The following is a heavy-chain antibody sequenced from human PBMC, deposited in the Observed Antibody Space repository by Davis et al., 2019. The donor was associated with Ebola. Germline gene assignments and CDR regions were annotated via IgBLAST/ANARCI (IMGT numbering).Heavy chain of an antibody. CDR2: IAYTGNT. J-gene: IGHJ3*01. V-gene: IGHV4-59*11. Sequence: PSETLSLTCTVSDASISGHYWNWFRQPPGKGLEWIGYIAYTGNTIYNPSLKSRVTISGDTSKKQFPLRLNSVTAADTAVYYCARGGLVPAALYLWGQGAMVTVSS. CDR3: ARGGLVPAALYL. D-gene: IGHD2-2*01. CDR1: DASISGHY.